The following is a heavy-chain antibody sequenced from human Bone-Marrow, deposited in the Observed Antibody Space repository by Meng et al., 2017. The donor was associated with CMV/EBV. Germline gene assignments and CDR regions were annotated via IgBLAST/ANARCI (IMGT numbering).Heavy chain of an antibody. D-gene: IGHD2-2*01. V-gene: IGHV3-23*01. J-gene: IGHJ4*02. CDR2: NANSSAGT. CDR1: GFAFSCYA. Sequence: SLKLSGAASGFAFSCYAMRWLRQATGKGLEWVSANANSSAGTYYADSVKGRFTISRDNSMNTLYLQMNSLRAEETAVYYCAKVVDGDYWGQGTLVTVSS. CDR3: AKVVDGDY.